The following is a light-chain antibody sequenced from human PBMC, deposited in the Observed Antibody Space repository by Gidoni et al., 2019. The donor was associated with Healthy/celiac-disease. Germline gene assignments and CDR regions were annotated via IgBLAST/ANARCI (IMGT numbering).Light chain of an antibody. CDR2: DAS. Sequence: DIQMTPSPSSLSASVGDRVTITCQASQDISNYLNWYQQKPGKAPKLLIYDASNLETGVPSRFSGSGSGTDFTFTISSLQPEDSATYYGQQYDNLPLTFGGGTKVEIK. CDR3: QQYDNLPLT. V-gene: IGKV1-33*01. J-gene: IGKJ4*01. CDR1: QDISNY.